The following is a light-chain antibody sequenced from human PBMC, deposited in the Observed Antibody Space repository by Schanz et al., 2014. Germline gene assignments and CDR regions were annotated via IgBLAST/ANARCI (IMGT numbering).Light chain of an antibody. V-gene: IGLV2-14*01. CDR3: SSYTTTNFYV. Sequence: ALTQPASVSGSPGQSITISCTGTSSDVGGYNYVSWYQQHPGKAPKLMIYDVSNRPSGVSNRFSGSKSGNTASLTISGLQAEDEADYYCSSYTTTNFYVFGTGTKLTVL. J-gene: IGLJ1*01. CDR1: SSDVGGYNY. CDR2: DVS.